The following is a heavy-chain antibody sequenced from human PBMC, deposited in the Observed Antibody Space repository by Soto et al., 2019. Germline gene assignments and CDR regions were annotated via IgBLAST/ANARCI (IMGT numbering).Heavy chain of an antibody. D-gene: IGHD3-10*01. CDR1: GGYLISYY. Sequence: SETLSLTCTVAGGYLISYYLSWIRQPPGKGLEWIGYIYYSGSTNYNPSLKSRVTISVDTSKNQFSLKLSSVTAADTAVYYCARASGGSYFDYWGQGTLVTVSS. CDR3: ARASGGSYFDY. V-gene: IGHV4-59*01. J-gene: IGHJ4*02. CDR2: IYYSGST.